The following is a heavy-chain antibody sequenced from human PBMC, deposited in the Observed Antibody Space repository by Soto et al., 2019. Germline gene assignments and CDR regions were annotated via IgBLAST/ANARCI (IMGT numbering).Heavy chain of an antibody. CDR1: GFSFSSNY. CDR3: ARGHPLGDSWPH. Sequence: VSRRLYCAAAGFSFSSNYMSWVLQAPGKGLEWVSVIYSGGSTYYADSVKGRFTISRDNSKNTPYLQMNSLRAEDTAVYSCARGHPLGDSWPHWAQGTVVPVSS. J-gene: IGHJ4*02. CDR2: IYSGGST. D-gene: IGHD4-17*01. V-gene: IGHV3-53*01.